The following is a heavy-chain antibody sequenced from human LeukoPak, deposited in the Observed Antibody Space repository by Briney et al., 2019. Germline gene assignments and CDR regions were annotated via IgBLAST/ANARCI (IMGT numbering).Heavy chain of an antibody. Sequence: SQTLSLTCAISGGSVSSNSAAWNWIRQSPSRGLEWVGRTYYRSKWYNDYAVSVKSRITINPDTSKNQFSLKLSSVTAADTAVYYCARGLGYCSSTSCYRPRGQGPYFDYWGQGTLVTVSS. D-gene: IGHD2-2*02. J-gene: IGHJ4*02. CDR1: GGSVSSNSAA. V-gene: IGHV6-1*01. CDR2: TYYRSKWYN. CDR3: ARGLGYCSSTSCYRPRGQGPYFDY.